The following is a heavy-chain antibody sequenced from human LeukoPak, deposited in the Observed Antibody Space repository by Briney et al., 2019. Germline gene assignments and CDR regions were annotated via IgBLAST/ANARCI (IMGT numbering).Heavy chain of an antibody. CDR2: ISSSSSHT. CDR1: GFTFSDYY. J-gene: IGHJ4*02. CDR3: ARLGSIAAAGTPDY. D-gene: IGHD6-13*01. V-gene: IGHV3-11*06. Sequence: PGGSLRLSCAASGFTFSDYYMSWSRQAPGKGLEWVSYISSSSSHTTYADSVKGRFTISRDNARNSLSLQVNSLRADDTAVYYCARLGSIAAAGTPDYWGQGTLVTVSS.